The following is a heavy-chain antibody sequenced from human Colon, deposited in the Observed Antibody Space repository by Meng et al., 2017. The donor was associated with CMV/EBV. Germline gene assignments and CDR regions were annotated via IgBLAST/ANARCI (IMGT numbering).Heavy chain of an antibody. Sequence: GESLKISCAASGFTFSDYYMSRIRQAPGKGLEWVSYISSSGSTIYYADSVKGRFTISRDNAKNSLYLQMNSLRAEDTAVYYCARQLPSTFDYWGQGTLVTVSS. V-gene: IGHV3-11*01. CDR3: ARQLPSTFDY. CDR2: ISSSGSTI. CDR1: GFTFSDYY. J-gene: IGHJ4*02. D-gene: IGHD2-2*01.